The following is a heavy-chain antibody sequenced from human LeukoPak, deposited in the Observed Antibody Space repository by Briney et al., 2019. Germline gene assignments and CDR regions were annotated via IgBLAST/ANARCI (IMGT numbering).Heavy chain of an antibody. J-gene: IGHJ4*02. CDR3: ARGKNGNPPGFDY. CDR2: ISGSSSYI. V-gene: IGHV3-21*01. D-gene: IGHD4-23*01. Sequence: GGSLRLSCAASGFTFSSYSMNWVRQAPGKGLEWVSSISGSSSYIYYADSVKGRFTISRDNAKNSLYLQMNSLRAEDTAVYYCARGKNGNPPGFDYWGQGTLVTVSS. CDR1: GFTFSSYS.